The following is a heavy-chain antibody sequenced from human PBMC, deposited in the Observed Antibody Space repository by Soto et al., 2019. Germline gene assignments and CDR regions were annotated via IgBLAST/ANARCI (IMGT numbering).Heavy chain of an antibody. V-gene: IGHV1-69*12. J-gene: IGHJ4*02. CDR2: IIPLFGTT. D-gene: IGHD3-22*01. Sequence: QVQLVQSGAEVKKPGSSVTVSCRASGGTFSNYAINWVRQAPGQGLEWMAGIIPLFGTTNYAQKLQGRVTITAAESTSTAYMELTSLRSEDTAVFYCATSPYSYDTSAYLDYWGQGTQVTVSS. CDR3: ATSPYSYDTSAYLDY. CDR1: GGTFSNYA.